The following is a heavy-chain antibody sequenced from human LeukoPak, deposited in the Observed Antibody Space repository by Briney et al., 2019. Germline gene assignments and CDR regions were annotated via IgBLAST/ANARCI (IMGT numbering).Heavy chain of an antibody. CDR2: ISHTEGT. V-gene: IGHV4-34*01. J-gene: IGHJ4*02. D-gene: IGHD3-9*01. CDR3: ARIRCGHSGSVCYNH. CDR1: GVSLNDYY. Sequence: SETLSLTCGVFGVSLNDYYWSWLRQSPGKGLEWIGEISHTEGTRYNPSLESGLTMSVGTSENQLSLKLIFVTAADTAVYYCARIRCGHSGSVCYNHWGLGTLVTVSS.